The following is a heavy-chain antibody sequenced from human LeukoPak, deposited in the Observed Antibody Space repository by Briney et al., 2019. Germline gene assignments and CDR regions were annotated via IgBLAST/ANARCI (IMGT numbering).Heavy chain of an antibody. D-gene: IGHD1-26*01. CDR1: GGSISSSSYY. V-gene: IGHV4-39*02. CDR2: IYYSGST. Sequence: SETLSLTCTVSGGSISSSSYYWGWIRQHPGKGLEWIGSIYYSGSTYYNPSLKSRVTISVDTSKNQFSLKLSSVTAADTAVYYCARDRGGGGSYGWFDPWGQGTLVTVSS. J-gene: IGHJ5*02. CDR3: ARDRGGGGSYGWFDP.